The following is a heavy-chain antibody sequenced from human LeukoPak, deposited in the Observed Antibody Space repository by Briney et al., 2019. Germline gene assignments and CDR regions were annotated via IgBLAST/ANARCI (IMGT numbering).Heavy chain of an antibody. V-gene: IGHV1-2*02. CDR2: INPNSGGT. D-gene: IGHD5-18*01. J-gene: IGHJ4*02. Sequence: ASVKVSCKASGYTFTGYYMHWVRQAPGQGLEWMGWINPNSGGTNYAQKFQGRVTMTRETSISTAYMDLSRLRSDDTAIYYCAGRPDTAIVAIFDYWGQGTLVTVSS. CDR1: GYTFTGYY. CDR3: AGRPDTAIVAIFDY.